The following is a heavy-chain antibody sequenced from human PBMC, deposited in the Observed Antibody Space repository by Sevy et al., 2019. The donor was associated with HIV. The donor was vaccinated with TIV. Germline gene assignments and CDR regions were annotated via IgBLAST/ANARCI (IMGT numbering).Heavy chain of an antibody. V-gene: IGHV4-39*01. D-gene: IGHD4-17*01. CDR1: GGSISSSSYY. CDR3: AAMGNDYGDYQGGAFDI. Sequence: SETLSLTCTVSGGSISSSSYYWGWIRQPPGKGLEWIGSIYYSGSTYYNPSLKSRVTISVDTSKNQFSLMLSSVTAADTAVYYCAAMGNDYGDYQGGAFDIWGQGTMVTVSS. J-gene: IGHJ3*02. CDR2: IYYSGST.